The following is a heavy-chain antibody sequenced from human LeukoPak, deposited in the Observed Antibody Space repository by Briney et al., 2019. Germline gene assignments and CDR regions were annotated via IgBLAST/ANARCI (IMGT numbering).Heavy chain of an antibody. D-gene: IGHD4-11*01. CDR2: IYYSGST. CDR3: ARGATTVTTKHYYGMDV. CDR1: GGSISSGGYY. V-gene: IGHV4-31*03. J-gene: IGHJ6*02. Sequence: SETLSLTGTVSGGSISSGGYYWSWIRQHPGKGLEWIGYIYYSGSTYYNPSLKSRVTISVDTSKNQFSLKLSSVTAADTAVYYCARGATTVTTKHYYGMDVWGQGTTVTVS.